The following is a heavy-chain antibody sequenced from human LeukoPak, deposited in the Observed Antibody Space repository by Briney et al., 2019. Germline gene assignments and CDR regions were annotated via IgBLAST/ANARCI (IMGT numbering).Heavy chain of an antibody. CDR3: ARGAYYYDSSGSPRAFDI. Sequence: GGSLRLSCAASGFTFSDYYMSWIRQAPGKGLEWVSYISSSGSTIYYADSVKGRFTISRDNAKNSLYLQMNSLRAEDTAVYYCARGAYYYDSSGSPRAFDIWGQGTMVTVSS. V-gene: IGHV3-11*01. CDR2: ISSSGSTI. J-gene: IGHJ3*02. CDR1: GFTFSDYY. D-gene: IGHD3-22*01.